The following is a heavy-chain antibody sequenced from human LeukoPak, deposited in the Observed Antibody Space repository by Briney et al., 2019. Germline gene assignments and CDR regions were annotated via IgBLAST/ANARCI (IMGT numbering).Heavy chain of an antibody. CDR2: FYSSGTT. Sequence: SETLSLTRTVSGGSFSGYYGTGLRQPTGKALEWIGSFYSSGTTNYNPSLKSRVTISLDTSKNHFSLRLTSVTAADRAVYYCARVGETWLTRQAYYYMDVWGKGTAVTVSS. CDR1: GGSFSGYY. CDR3: ARVGETWLTRQAYYYMDV. J-gene: IGHJ6*03. V-gene: IGHV4-59*01. D-gene: IGHD3-16*01.